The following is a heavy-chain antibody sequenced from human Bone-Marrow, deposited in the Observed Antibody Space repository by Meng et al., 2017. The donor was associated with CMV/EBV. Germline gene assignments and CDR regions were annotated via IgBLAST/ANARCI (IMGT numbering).Heavy chain of an antibody. D-gene: IGHD2-2*01. CDR3: ASYGSSTSCYVLRTFDY. CDR2: INWNGGST. CDR1: GFTFDDYG. Sequence: GGSLRLSCAASGFTFDDYGMSWVRQAPGKGLEWVSGINWNGGSTGYADSVKGRFTISRDNAKDSLYLQMNSLRAEDTAVYYCASYGSSTSCYVLRTFDYSGQGTLVTVSS. J-gene: IGHJ4*02. V-gene: IGHV3-20*04.